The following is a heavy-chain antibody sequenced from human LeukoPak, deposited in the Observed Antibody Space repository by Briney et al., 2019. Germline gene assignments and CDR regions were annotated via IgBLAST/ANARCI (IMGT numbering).Heavy chain of an antibody. CDR1: GGSFSGYY. CDR3: AKDTFGLDYYDSSGFGFDY. J-gene: IGHJ4*02. D-gene: IGHD3-22*01. Sequence: ETLSLTCAVYGGSFSGYYWSWVRQAPGKGLEWVSAISGSGGSTYYADSVKGRFTISRDNSKNTLYLQMNSLRAEDMAVYYCAKDTFGLDYYDSSGFGFDYWGQGTLVTVSS. V-gene: IGHV3-23*01. CDR2: ISGSGGST.